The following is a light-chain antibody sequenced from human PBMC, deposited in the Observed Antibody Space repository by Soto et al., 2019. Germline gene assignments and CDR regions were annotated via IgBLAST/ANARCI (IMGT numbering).Light chain of an antibody. V-gene: IGLV1-51*01. CDR1: SSNIGGNS. CDR2: DDN. J-gene: IGLJ1*01. Sequence: QSVLTQPPSVSAAPGQKVTISCSGSSSNIGGNSVSWYQQLPGTAPKLLIYDDNKRPSGIPDRFSGSKSGTSATLGITGFQTGDEADYYCGSYEGNNYVLGNGTKLT. CDR3: GSYEGNNYV.